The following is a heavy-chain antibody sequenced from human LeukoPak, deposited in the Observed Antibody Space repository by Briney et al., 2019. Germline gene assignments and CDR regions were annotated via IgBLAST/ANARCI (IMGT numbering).Heavy chain of an antibody. CDR2: IYYSGST. J-gene: IGHJ4*02. CDR3: ARGYSSSFDY. D-gene: IGHD6-13*01. V-gene: IGHV4-39*01. CDR1: GGSISSSSYY. Sequence: PSETLSLTCTVSGGSISSSSYYWGWIRQPPGKGLEWIGSIYYSGSTYYNPSLKSRVTISVDTSKNQFSLKLSSVTAADTAVYYCARGYSSSFDYWGQGTLVTVSS.